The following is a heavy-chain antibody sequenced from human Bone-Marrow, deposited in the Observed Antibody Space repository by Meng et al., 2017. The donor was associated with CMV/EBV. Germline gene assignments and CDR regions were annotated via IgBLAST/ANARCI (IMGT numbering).Heavy chain of an antibody. D-gene: IGHD3-3*01. CDR2: IYYSGST. CDR3: ARASSGSGYSPPFDP. Sequence: SETLSLTCAVYGGSFSGYYWSWIRQPPGKGLEWIGSIYYSGSTYYNPSLKSRVTISVDTSKNQFSLKLSSVTAADTAVYYCARASSGSGYSPPFDPWGQGTLVTVSS. V-gene: IGHV4-34*01. CDR1: GGSFSGYY. J-gene: IGHJ5*02.